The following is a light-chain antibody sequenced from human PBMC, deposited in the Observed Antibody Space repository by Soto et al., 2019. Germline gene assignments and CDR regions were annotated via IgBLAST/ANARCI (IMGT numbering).Light chain of an antibody. J-gene: IGKJ1*01. CDR2: KAS. V-gene: IGKV1-5*03. CDR3: QHYNSYSEA. Sequence: FHMTQSPSTLSASVGDRLTISCQASQTISSWLAWYQQKQGKXPKXXIYKASTLKSGVPSRFRGSGSGTEFTLTISSLKPDDFATYYCQHYNSYSEAFGQGTKVDIK. CDR1: QTISSW.